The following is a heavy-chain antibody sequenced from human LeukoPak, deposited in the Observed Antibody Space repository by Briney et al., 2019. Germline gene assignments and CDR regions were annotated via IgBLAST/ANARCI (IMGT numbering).Heavy chain of an antibody. CDR2: TYYRSKWYN. J-gene: IGHJ5*02. V-gene: IGHV6-1*01. D-gene: IGHD6-19*01. CDR1: GDSVSSNRAA. CDR3: ARVIREEAVAGSDWFDP. Sequence: SQTLSLTCAISGDSVSSNRAAWNWIRQSPSRGLEWLGRTYYRSKWYNDYAESVKGRITINPDTTKNQFSLQLNSVTPEDTAVYYCARVIREEAVAGSDWFDPWGQGTLVTVSS.